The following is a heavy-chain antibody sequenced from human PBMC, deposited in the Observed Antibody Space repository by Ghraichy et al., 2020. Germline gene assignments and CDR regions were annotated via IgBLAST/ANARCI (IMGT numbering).Heavy chain of an antibody. D-gene: IGHD2-2*01. CDR2: ISYDGSNK. CDR3: ARDLRGYCSSTSCYLQH. V-gene: IGHV3-30-3*01. Sequence: GESLNISCAASGFTFSSYAMHWVRQAPGKGLEWVAVISYDGSNKYYADSVKGRFTISRDNSKNTLYLQMNSLRAEDTAVYYCARDLRGYCSSTSCYLQHWGQGTLVTVSS. J-gene: IGHJ1*01. CDR1: GFTFSSYA.